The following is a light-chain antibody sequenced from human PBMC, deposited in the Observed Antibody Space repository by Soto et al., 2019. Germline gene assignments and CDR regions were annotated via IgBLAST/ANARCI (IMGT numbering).Light chain of an antibody. CDR2: DAS. J-gene: IGKJ2*01. CDR3: QQYDNLPYT. V-gene: IGKV1-33*01. Sequence: DIQMTQSPSSLSASVGDRVTITCQASQDISNYLNWYQQKPGKAPKLLIYDASNLETGVPSRFSGSGAGTDFTFTSSSLHAEDIATYYCQQYDNLPYTFGQGTKLEIK. CDR1: QDISNY.